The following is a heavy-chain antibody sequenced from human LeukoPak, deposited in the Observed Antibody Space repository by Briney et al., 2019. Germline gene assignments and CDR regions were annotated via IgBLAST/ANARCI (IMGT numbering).Heavy chain of an antibody. CDR1: GFTFSSYA. CDR3: ARLWFGESHFDY. CDR2: ISYDGSNK. J-gene: IGHJ4*02. V-gene: IGHV3-30-3*01. D-gene: IGHD3-10*01. Sequence: GRSLRLSCAASGFTFSSYAMHWVRQAPGKGLEGVAVISYDGSNKYYADSVKGRFTISRDNSRSTLYLQMNSLRAEDTAVYYCARLWFGESHFDYWGQGTLVTVSS.